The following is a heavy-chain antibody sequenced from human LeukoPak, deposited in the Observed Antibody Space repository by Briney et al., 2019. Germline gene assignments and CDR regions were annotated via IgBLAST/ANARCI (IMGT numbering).Heavy chain of an antibody. J-gene: IGHJ4*02. V-gene: IGHV3-15*01. CDR2: IKRKADGGTT. Sequence: GGSLRLSCAASGFTFSNAWMSWVRQAPGKGLEWVGRIKRKADGGTTGYAAPVKGRFSISRDDSKNTLYVQMNSLKTEDTAVYYCTTLGAFDYWGQGTLVTVSS. D-gene: IGHD3-16*01. CDR3: TTLGAFDY. CDR1: GFTFSNAW.